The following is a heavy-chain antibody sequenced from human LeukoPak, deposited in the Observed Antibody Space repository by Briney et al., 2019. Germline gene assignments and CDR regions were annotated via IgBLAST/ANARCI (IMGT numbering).Heavy chain of an antibody. CDR3: ARGIMNDFWSGSPPSFDY. V-gene: IGHV4-34*01. Sequence: SETLSLTCAVYGGSFSGYYWSWIRRPPGKGLEWIGEINPSGSTNYNPSLKSRVTISVDTSKNQFSLKLSSVTAADTAVYYCARGIMNDFWSGSPPSFDYWGQGTLVTVSS. D-gene: IGHD3-3*01. CDR2: INPSGST. CDR1: GGSFSGYY. J-gene: IGHJ4*02.